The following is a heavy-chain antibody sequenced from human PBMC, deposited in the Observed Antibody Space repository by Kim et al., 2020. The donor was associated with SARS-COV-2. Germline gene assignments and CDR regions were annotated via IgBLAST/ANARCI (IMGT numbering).Heavy chain of an antibody. J-gene: IGHJ4*02. CDR3: ARRRCSSSSCFFDY. V-gene: IGHV3-7*04. D-gene: IGHD2-2*01. Sequence: DSVRVRFTISRDNAKNSLYLQMHSLRAEATAVYYCARRRCSSSSCFFDYWGQGTLVTVSS.